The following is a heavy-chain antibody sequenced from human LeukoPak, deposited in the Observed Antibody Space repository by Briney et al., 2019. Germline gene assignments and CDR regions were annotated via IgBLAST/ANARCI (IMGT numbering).Heavy chain of an antibody. V-gene: IGHV1-18*01. CDR2: ISAYNGNT. J-gene: IGHJ4*02. CDR3: ASSQQQLGYFDY. Sequence: ASVKVSCKASGYTFTSYGISWVRQAPGQGLEWMGCISAYNGNTNYAQRLQGRVTMTTDTSTSTAYMELRSLRSDDTAVYYCASSQQQLGYFDYWGQGTLVTVSS. CDR1: GYTFTSYG. D-gene: IGHD6-13*01.